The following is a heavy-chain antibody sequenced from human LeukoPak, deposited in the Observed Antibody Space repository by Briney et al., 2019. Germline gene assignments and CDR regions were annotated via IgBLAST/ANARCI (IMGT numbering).Heavy chain of an antibody. CDR3: AREGTYYDILTGYYTHFDY. V-gene: IGHV3-21*01. CDR2: ISSSSRDI. D-gene: IGHD3-9*01. J-gene: IGHJ4*02. CDR1: GFTFSSFT. Sequence: GGSLRLSCAASGFTFSSFTMNWVRQAPGKGLEWVAAISSSSRDIFYADSVKGRFSISRDNAKNSLYLQMNSLRAEDTAVYYCAREGTYYDILTGYYTHFDYWGQGTLVTVSS.